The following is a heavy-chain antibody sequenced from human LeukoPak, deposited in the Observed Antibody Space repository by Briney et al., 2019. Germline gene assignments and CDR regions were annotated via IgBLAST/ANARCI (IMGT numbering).Heavy chain of an antibody. CDR2: IRPDGDT. V-gene: IGHV1-2*02. CDR3: TRDWGPSTGNFHYDAFDI. J-gene: IGHJ3*02. CDR1: GYTFTDHF. Sequence: ASVKVSCKASGYTFTDHFIHWVRQAPGQGLEWMGWIRPDGDTKYAENFQGRVTMTGDTSISTAYMELTRLTLDDTAVYYCTRDWGPSTGNFHYDAFDIWGQGTMVTVSS. D-gene: IGHD2-8*02.